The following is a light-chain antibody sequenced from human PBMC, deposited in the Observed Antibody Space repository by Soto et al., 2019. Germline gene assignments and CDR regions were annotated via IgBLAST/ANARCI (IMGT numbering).Light chain of an antibody. Sequence: DVVMTQSPLSLPVTLGQPASISCRSSRSLLYSDGNTYLNWFQQRPGQPPRRLIYKVSNRDSGVPDRFSGSGSHTDFTLKISRVEAEDVGVYYCMQRLYWPPGRAFGQGTKVEIK. V-gene: IGKV2-30*01. CDR1: RSLLYSDGNTY. CDR2: KVS. CDR3: MQRLYWPPGRA. J-gene: IGKJ1*01.